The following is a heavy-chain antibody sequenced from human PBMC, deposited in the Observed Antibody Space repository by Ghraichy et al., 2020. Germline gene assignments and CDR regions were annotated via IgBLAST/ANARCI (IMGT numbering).Heavy chain of an antibody. CDR2: ISDSGETI. D-gene: IGHD3-16*01. CDR3: VKEEGVQH. V-gene: IGHV3-23*01. J-gene: IGHJ1*01. Sequence: LSLTCAASGFTFRNYDMSWVRQAPGKGLEWVSGISDSGETIYYADSVKGRFTISRDNSKNTVYMQMNSLRAEDTAVYRCVKEEGVQHWGQGTLVSVFS. CDR1: GFTFRNYD.